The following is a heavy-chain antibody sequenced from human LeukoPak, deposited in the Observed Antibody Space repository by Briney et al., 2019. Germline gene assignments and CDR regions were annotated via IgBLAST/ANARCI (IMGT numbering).Heavy chain of an antibody. V-gene: IGHV3-21*01. Sequence: GGSLRLSCAASGFTFSSYSMNWVRQAPGKGLEWVSSISSSSSYIYYADSVKGRFTISRDNAKNSLYLQMNSLRAEDTAVYYCARDQGYGTPHDYWGQGTLVTVSS. CDR2: ISSSSSYI. D-gene: IGHD5-18*01. CDR3: ARDQGYGTPHDY. J-gene: IGHJ4*02. CDR1: GFTFSSYS.